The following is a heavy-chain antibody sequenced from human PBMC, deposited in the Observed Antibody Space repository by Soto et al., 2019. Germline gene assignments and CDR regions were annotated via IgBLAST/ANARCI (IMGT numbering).Heavy chain of an antibody. CDR3: ARGPPWEGAAAGDFDY. V-gene: IGHV1-2*04. Sequence: ASVKVSCKASGYTFTGYYMHWVRQAPGQGLEWMGWINPNSGGTNYAQKFQGWVTMTRDTSISTAYMELSRLRSDDTAVYYCARGPPWEGAAAGDFDYWGQGTLVTISS. CDR2: INPNSGGT. CDR1: GYTFTGYY. D-gene: IGHD6-13*01. J-gene: IGHJ4*02.